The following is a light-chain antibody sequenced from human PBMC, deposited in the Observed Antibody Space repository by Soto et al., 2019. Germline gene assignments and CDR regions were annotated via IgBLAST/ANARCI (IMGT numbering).Light chain of an antibody. J-gene: IGKJ1*01. V-gene: IGKV1-17*03. CDR1: QGIINY. CDR3: LQHKSYPWT. CDR2: AAS. Sequence: DIQMTQSPSAMSASVGDSVTITCRASQGIINYLTWFQQRPGKVPKRLIYAASNLQSGVPSRFIGSGSGTEFTLTITSLQPEDSATYYCLQHKSYPWTFGQGTMVEIK.